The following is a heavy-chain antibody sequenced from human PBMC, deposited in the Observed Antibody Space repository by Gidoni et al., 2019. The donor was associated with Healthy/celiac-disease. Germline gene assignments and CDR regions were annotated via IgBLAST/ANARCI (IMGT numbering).Heavy chain of an antibody. J-gene: IGHJ5*02. CDR1: DGPFSGYY. CDR3: ARVTGIVVVPAAMGFDP. Sequence: QLQLQQRGAGQLKPSHTLFLTCAVYDGPFSGYYWRWIRQTPGTGLEWIGEINHSGSTNYTPCLKSRVTISLDTSKNQFSLKLSSGTAADTAVYYCARVTGIVVVPAAMGFDPWGQGTLVTVSS. CDR2: INHSGST. V-gene: IGHV4-34*01. D-gene: IGHD2-2*01.